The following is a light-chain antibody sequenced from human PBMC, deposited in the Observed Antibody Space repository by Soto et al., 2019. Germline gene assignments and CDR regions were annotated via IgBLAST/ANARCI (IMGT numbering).Light chain of an antibody. J-gene: IGLJ2*01. CDR1: SGSIAHNF. CDR2: ENN. Sequence: NFMLTQPHSVSESPGKTVTISCTRSSGSIAHNFVQWYQQRPGSAPTTVIHENNQRPSGVPDRFSGSIDSSSNSASLTISGLKTEDEADYYCQSYDSSYPSVVFGGGTKLTVL. V-gene: IGLV6-57*04. CDR3: QSYDSSYPSVV.